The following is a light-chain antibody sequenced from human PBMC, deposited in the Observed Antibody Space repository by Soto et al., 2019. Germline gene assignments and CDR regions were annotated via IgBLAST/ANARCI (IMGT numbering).Light chain of an antibody. CDR1: SSDVGGYNY. CDR3: SSYTSSSTLGYV. CDR2: DVS. J-gene: IGLJ1*01. Sequence: QSALTQPASVSGSPGQSITISCTGTSSDVGGYNYVSWYQQHPGKAPKLMIYDVSNRPSGVSNRFSGSTSGNTASLTISGLQAEDEADYYCSSYTSSSTLGYVFGTGTKVTVL. V-gene: IGLV2-14*01.